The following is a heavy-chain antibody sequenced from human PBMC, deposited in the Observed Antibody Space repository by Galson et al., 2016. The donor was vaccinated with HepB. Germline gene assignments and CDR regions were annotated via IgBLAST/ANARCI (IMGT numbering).Heavy chain of an antibody. Sequence: SLRLSCAASGFPFSMYDMHWVRQVTGKGLEWVSGIGTAGDTYYSGSVKGRFTISRENAKNSFYLQMNSLGAGDAAVYYCARGGRSNGWNFHDFFDIWGQGTMVAVSS. CDR3: ARGGRSNGWNFHDFFDI. V-gene: IGHV3-13*01. D-gene: IGHD6-19*01. CDR1: GFPFSMYD. CDR2: IGTAGDT. J-gene: IGHJ3*02.